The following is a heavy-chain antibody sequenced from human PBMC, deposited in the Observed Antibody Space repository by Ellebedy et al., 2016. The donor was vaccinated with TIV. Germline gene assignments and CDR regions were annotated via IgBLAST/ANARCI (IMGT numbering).Heavy chain of an antibody. D-gene: IGHD6-19*01. CDR1: GFTFSSNY. V-gene: IGHV3-53*01. CDR2: IYSGGST. Sequence: GESLKISXAASGFTFSSNYMSWVRQAPGKGLEWVSVIYSGGSTYYADSVKGRFTISRDNSKNTLYLQMNSLRAEDTAVYYCARVGTSGWYVGYYFDYWGQGTLVTVSS. CDR3: ARVGTSGWYVGYYFDY. J-gene: IGHJ4*02.